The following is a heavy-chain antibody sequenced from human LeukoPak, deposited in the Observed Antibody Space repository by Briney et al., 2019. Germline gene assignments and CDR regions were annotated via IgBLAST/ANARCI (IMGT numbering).Heavy chain of an antibody. CDR3: VRDNYGSGSLYLRSFDY. CDR2: INPNSGDT. Sequence: ASVKVSCKATGYTFTSYDINWVRQAAGQGLEWMGWINPNSGDTGYAQKFQGRVTMTSITSTTTAYMELSSLRSEDTAVYYCVRDNYGSGSLYLRSFDYWSQGTLVTVSS. D-gene: IGHD3-10*01. J-gene: IGHJ4*02. V-gene: IGHV1-8*01. CDR1: GYTFTSYD.